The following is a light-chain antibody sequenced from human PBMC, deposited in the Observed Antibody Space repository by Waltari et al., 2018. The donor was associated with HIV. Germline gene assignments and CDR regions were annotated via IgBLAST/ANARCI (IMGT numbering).Light chain of an antibody. CDR3: ASYTRSGILL. CDR1: SSDIGAYNF. Sequence: QSALTQPASVSGSPGKSITISCIGSSSDIGAYNFVSWYQQRPGKAPKLMIYEVSDRPSGSSNRFSCPKSGITASLTISGLQADDEADYYCASYTRSGILLFGGGTRLTVL. J-gene: IGLJ2*01. V-gene: IGLV2-14*01. CDR2: EVS.